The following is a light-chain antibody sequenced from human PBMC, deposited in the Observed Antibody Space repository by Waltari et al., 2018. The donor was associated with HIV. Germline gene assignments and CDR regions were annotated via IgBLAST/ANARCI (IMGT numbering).Light chain of an antibody. CDR3: SSYTSSSTLWV. CDR2: EVS. J-gene: IGLJ3*02. V-gene: IGLV2-14*01. CDR1: SSDAVGFNY. Sequence: QSALPQPASVSGSPGQSLTISCTGTSSDAVGFNYVSWYQQHPTKAPNLMIYEVSNRPSGVSNRFSGSKSGNTASLTISGLQAEDEADYYCSSYTSSSTLWVFGGGTKLTVL.